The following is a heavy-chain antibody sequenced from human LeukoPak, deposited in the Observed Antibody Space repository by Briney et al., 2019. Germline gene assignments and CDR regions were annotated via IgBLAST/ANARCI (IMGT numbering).Heavy chain of an antibody. Sequence: SETLSLTCTVSGGSISSYYWSWIRQPPGKGLEWIGYTYYSGSTNYNPSLKSRVTISVDTSKNQFSLKLSSVTAADTAVYYCARHSIFGVVAEYYFDYWGQGTLVTVSS. CDR1: GGSISSYY. D-gene: IGHD3-3*02. V-gene: IGHV4-59*08. CDR2: TYYSGST. CDR3: ARHSIFGVVAEYYFDY. J-gene: IGHJ4*02.